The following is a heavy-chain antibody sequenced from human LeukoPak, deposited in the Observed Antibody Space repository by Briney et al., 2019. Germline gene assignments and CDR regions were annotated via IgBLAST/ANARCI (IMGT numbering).Heavy chain of an antibody. CDR2: IYYSGST. CDR1: GGSISSYY. V-gene: IGHV4-59*01. D-gene: IGHD4-17*01. CDR3: VKDPPRDYGSDY. J-gene: IGHJ4*02. Sequence: SETLSLTCTVSGGSISSYYWSWIRQPPGKGLEWIGYIYYSGSTNHNPSLKSRVTISVDTSKNQFSLKLSSVTAADTAVYYCVKDPPRDYGSDYWGQGTLVTVSS.